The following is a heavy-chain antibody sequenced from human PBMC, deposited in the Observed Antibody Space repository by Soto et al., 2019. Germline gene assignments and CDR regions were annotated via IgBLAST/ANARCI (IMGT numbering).Heavy chain of an antibody. CDR2: INAGNGNT. CDR3: ARIHCSGGSCSTEKYYFDY. D-gene: IGHD2-15*01. Sequence: GASVKVSCKASGYTFTSYAMHWVRQAPGQRLEWMGWINAGNGNTKYSQKFQGRVTITRDTSASTAYMELSSLRSEDTAVYYCARIHCSGGSCSTEKYYFDYWGQGTLVTVSS. CDR1: GYTFTSYA. V-gene: IGHV1-3*01. J-gene: IGHJ4*02.